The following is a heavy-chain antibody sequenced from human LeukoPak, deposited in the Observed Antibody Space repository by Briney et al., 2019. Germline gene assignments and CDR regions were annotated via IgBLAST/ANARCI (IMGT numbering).Heavy chain of an antibody. CDR1: GGSISSYY. CDR3: ARARYYYDSSGYYLVAFDI. Sequence: PSETLSLTCTVSGGSISSYYWSWIRQPPGQGLEWIGYIYYSGSTNYNPSLKSRVSISVDTSKNQFSLKLSSVTAADTAVYYCARARYYYDSSGYYLVAFDIWGQGTMVTVSS. CDR2: IYYSGST. V-gene: IGHV4-59*01. J-gene: IGHJ3*02. D-gene: IGHD3-22*01.